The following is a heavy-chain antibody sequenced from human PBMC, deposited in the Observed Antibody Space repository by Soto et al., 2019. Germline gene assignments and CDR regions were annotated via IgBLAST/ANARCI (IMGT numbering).Heavy chain of an antibody. CDR2: ISAYNGNT. CDR3: ARDDAPNSISWYRVYYYYGMDV. CDR1: GYTFTSYG. V-gene: IGHV1-18*01. J-gene: IGHJ6*02. D-gene: IGHD6-13*01. Sequence: ASVKVSCKASGYTFTSYGISWVRQAPGQGLEWMVWISAYNGNTNYAQKLQGRVTMTTDTSTSTAYMELRSLRSDDTAVYYCARDDAPNSISWYRVYYYYGMDVWSQGTTVTGSS.